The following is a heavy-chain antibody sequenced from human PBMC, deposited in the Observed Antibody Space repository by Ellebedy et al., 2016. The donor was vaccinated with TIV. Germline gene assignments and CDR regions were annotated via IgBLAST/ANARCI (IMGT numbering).Heavy chain of an antibody. CDR3: ATIAVAIYYFDY. CDR2: INPNSGGT. Sequence: AASVKVSCKASGYTFTGYYMHLVRQAPGQGLAWMGWINPNSGGTNYAQKFQGWVTMTRDTSISTAYMELSRLRSDDTAVYYCATIAVAIYYFDYWGQGTLVTVSS. V-gene: IGHV1-2*04. J-gene: IGHJ4*02. CDR1: GYTFTGYY. D-gene: IGHD6-19*01.